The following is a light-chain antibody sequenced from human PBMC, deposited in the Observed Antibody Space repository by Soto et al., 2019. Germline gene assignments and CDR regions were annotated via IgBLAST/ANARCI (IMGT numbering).Light chain of an antibody. CDR2: EVS. J-gene: IGLJ1*01. Sequence: QSALTQPPSASGSPGQSVTISCTGTSSDVGGYNYVSWYQQHPGKAPKLMIYEVSKRPSGVPDRFSGSKPGNTASLTVSGLQAEDEADYYCSSYAGSNNPPYVFGTGTKVTVL. V-gene: IGLV2-8*01. CDR1: SSDVGGYNY. CDR3: SSYAGSNNPPYV.